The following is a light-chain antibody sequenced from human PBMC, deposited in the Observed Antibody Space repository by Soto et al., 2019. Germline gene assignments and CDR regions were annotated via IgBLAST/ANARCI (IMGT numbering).Light chain of an antibody. CDR3: QQRSNWTPWT. CDR2: DAS. Sequence: EIVLTQSPATLSLSPGERATLSCRASQSVSSYLAWYQQKPGQAPRLLIYDASNRATGIPARFSGSGSRTDFTLTISSLEPEDFAVYYCQQRSNWTPWTFGQGTKVEIK. J-gene: IGKJ1*01. V-gene: IGKV3-11*01. CDR1: QSVSSY.